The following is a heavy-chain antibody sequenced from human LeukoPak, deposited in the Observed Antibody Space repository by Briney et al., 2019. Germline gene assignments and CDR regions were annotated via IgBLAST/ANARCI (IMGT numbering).Heavy chain of an antibody. CDR2: IYYSGST. J-gene: IGHJ6*03. V-gene: IGHV4-59*01. CDR1: GGSISSYY. CDR3: ARDSDSSGYDHHYMDI. Sequence: PSETLSPTCTVSGGSISSYYWSWIRQPPGKGLEWIGYIYYSGSTNYNPSLKSRVTISVDTSKNQFSLKLSSVTAADTAVYYCARDSDSSGYDHHYMDIWGKGRTVTVSS. D-gene: IGHD3-22*01.